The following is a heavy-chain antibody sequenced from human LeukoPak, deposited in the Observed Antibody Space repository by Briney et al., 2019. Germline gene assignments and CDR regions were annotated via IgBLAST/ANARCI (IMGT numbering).Heavy chain of an antibody. Sequence: GASVKVPCKASGGTFTRYVISWVRQAPGQGLEWMAGSIPIFGTANYAQKFQGRVIITADKSTSTAYMELSSLRSEDTAVYYCARPAGSALHYYDTSALDAFDVWGQGTMVTVIS. V-gene: IGHV1-69*06. CDR3: ARPAGSALHYYDTSALDAFDV. J-gene: IGHJ3*01. CDR2: SIPIFGTA. CDR1: GGTFTRYV. D-gene: IGHD3-22*01.